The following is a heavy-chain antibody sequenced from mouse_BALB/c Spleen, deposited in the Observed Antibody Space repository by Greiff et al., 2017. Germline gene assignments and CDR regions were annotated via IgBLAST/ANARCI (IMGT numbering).Heavy chain of an antibody. D-gene: IGHD1-1*01. Sequence: EVMLVESGGGLVKPGGSLKLSCAASGFTFSSYAMSWVRQTPEKRLEWVASISSGGSTYYPDSVKGRFTISRDNARNILYLQMSSLRSEDTAMYYWARGERKFYGSREDWFAYWGQGTLVTVSA. J-gene: IGHJ3*01. V-gene: IGHV5-6-5*01. CDR3: ARGERKFYGSREDWFAY. CDR2: ISSGGST. CDR1: GFTFSSYA.